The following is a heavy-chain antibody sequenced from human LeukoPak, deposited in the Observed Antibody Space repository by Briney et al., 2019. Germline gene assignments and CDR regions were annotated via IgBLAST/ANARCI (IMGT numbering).Heavy chain of an antibody. Sequence: ASVKVSCKASGYTFTSYYMHWVRQAPGQGLEWMGGIIPIFGTANYAQKFQGRVTITADESTSTAYMELSSLRSEDTAVYYCATASGWSDKIDAFDIWGQGTMVTVSS. J-gene: IGHJ3*02. CDR3: ATASGWSDKIDAFDI. V-gene: IGHV1-69*13. CDR1: GYTFTSYY. D-gene: IGHD6-19*01. CDR2: IIPIFGTA.